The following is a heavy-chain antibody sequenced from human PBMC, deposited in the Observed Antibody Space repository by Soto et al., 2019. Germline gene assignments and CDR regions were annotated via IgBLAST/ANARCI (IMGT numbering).Heavy chain of an antibody. D-gene: IGHD1-26*01. CDR2: ITPCNGDA. V-gene: IGHV1-45*02. CDR3: ASGGAGSGPFTWELPDH. J-gene: IGHJ4*02. Sequence: QMQLVQSGAEVKKPGSSVTVSCKALGNTFTYRYLHWVRQAPGQALEWMGWITPCNGDAHYAQKFQERVTITRDRSINTAYMRMSSLRSEDTAMYYCASGGAGSGPFTWELPDHWGQGTLVTVSS. CDR1: GNTFTYRY.